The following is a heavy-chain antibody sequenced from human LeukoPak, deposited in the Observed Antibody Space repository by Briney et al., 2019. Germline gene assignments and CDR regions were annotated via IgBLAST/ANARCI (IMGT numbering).Heavy chain of an antibody. D-gene: IGHD6-19*01. Sequence: PGGSLRLSCAASGFTFSSYSMNWVRQAPGKGPEWVSSISSSSSYIYYADSMKGRFTISRDNAKNSLYLQMNSLRAEDTAVYYCARDSLSGVAGTGYFHHWGQGTLVTVSS. CDR3: ARDSLSGVAGTGYFHH. CDR2: ISSSSSYI. J-gene: IGHJ1*01. V-gene: IGHV3-21*01. CDR1: GFTFSSYS.